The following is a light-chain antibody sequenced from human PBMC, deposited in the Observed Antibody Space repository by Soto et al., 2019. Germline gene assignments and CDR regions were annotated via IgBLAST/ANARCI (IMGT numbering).Light chain of an antibody. CDR3: QQYSSSPLT. J-gene: IGKJ4*01. CDR2: VAS. V-gene: IGKV3-20*01. CDR1: QSIRSSH. Sequence: EIVLTQSPGTLSLSPGERATLSCRASQSIRSSHLAWYQQMPGQAPRLLIYVASSRATGIPDRFSGSGSGTDFTLTISRLEAEDFAVYYCQQYSSSPLTFGGGTKVEIK.